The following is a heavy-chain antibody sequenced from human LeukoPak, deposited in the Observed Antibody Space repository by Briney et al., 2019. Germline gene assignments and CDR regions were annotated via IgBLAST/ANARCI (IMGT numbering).Heavy chain of an antibody. CDR2: ISAYNGNT. CDR3: ARDIPVWFGELLFFDY. J-gene: IGHJ4*02. D-gene: IGHD3-10*01. V-gene: IGHV1-18*01. CDR1: GYTFTSYG. Sequence: ASVKVSCKASGYTFTSYGISWVRQAPGQGREWMGWISAYNGNTNYAQKLQGRVTMTTHTSTSTAYMQLRSLRSDDTAVYYCARDIPVWFGELLFFDYWGQGTLVTVSS.